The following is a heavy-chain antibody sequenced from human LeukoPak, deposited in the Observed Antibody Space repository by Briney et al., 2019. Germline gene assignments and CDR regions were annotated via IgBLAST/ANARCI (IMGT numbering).Heavy chain of an antibody. D-gene: IGHD2-2*01. V-gene: IGHV4-4*07. J-gene: IGHJ4*02. CDR2: IYTSGST. CDR3: ARAPYCSSTSCYLDY. Sequence: KASETLSLTCTVSGGSISSYYWSWIRQPAGKGLEWIGRIYTSGSTNYNPSLKSRVTMSVDTSKNQFSLKLSSVTAADTAVYYCARAPYCSSTSCYLDYWGQGTLVTVSS. CDR1: GGSISSYY.